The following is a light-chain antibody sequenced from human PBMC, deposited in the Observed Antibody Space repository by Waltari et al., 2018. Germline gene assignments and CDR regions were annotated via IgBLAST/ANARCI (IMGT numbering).Light chain of an antibody. V-gene: IGKV1D-12*01. CDR2: GAS. CDR3: QPAYSFPFT. Sequence: DIQMTQSPSSVSASVGDTVTITCRASQGISIWLAWYQQRPGRAPKLLIYGASSLQSGVPSRFSGSGYGTDFTLTITSLQPEDFATYYCQPAYSFPFTFGGGTRVEI. CDR1: QGISIW. J-gene: IGKJ4*01.